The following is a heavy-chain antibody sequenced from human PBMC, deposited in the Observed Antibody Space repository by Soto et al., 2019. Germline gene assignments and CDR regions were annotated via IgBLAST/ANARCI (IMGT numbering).Heavy chain of an antibody. D-gene: IGHD4-17*01. CDR2: INTGNGNT. CDR3: ARDYGGKYDP. V-gene: IGHV1-3*04. J-gene: IGHJ5*02. CDR1: GYTLSSYG. Sequence: QVQLVQSGAAVKRPGASVKVSCKASGYTLSSYGIHWVRQAPGQGLQWMGWINTGNGNTKYSQKFQGRVTFIRDTSASTAYMDLSSLRSEDTAVYYCARDYGGKYDPWGQGTLVTVSA.